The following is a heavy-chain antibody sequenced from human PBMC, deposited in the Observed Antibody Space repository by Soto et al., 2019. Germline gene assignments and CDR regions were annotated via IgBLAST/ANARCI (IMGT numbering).Heavy chain of an antibody. V-gene: IGHV3-72*01. CDR3: VSCDIADRPVSDY. Sequence: EVQLVESGGDLVQPGGSLRLSCAASGFTFSDHYMDWVRQAPGKGLEWVARTRNKANSYTTEYAASVKGRFAISRDASKNSLYLKINSLKTEDTALYYGVSCDIADRPVSDYGGQGPLVTVSS. CDR2: TRNKANSYTT. D-gene: IGHD6-6*01. J-gene: IGHJ4*02. CDR1: GFTFSDHY.